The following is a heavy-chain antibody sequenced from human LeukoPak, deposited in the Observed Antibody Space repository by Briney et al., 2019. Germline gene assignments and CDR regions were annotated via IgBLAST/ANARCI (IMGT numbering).Heavy chain of an antibody. CDR2: IYSDGST. V-gene: IGHV3-53*05. J-gene: IGHJ4*02. CDR1: GFDVSRYY. D-gene: IGHD5-18*01. Sequence: GGSLRLSCAASGFDVSRYYMTWVRQPPGKGLEWVSVIYSDGSTYYADSVKGRFTISRDNSKNTVYLQMNRLRVEDTAVYSCMDTAVGWGQGTLVTVSS. CDR3: MDTAVG.